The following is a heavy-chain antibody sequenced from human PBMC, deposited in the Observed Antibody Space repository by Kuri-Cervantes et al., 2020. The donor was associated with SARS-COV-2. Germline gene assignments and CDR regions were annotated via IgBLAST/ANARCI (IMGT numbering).Heavy chain of an antibody. CDR3: ASRIAAGY. D-gene: IGHD6-6*01. J-gene: IGHJ4*02. CDR1: GFTFSSYA. Sequence: GGSPRLSCAASGFTFSSYAMHWVRQAPGKGLEWVAVISYDGSNKYYADSVKGRFTISRDNSKNTLYLQMNSLRAEDTAVYYCASRIAAGYWGQGTLVTVSS. V-gene: IGHV3-30-3*01. CDR2: ISYDGSNK.